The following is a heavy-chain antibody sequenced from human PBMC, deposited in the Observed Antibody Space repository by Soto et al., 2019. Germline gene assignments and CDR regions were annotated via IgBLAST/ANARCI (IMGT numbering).Heavy chain of an antibody. Sequence: QVQLVQSGAEVKKPGASVKVSCKASGYTFTSYAMHWVRQAPGQRLEWMGWINAGNGNTKYSQKFQGRVTITRDTSASTAYMQLSSLRSEDTAVYYCARGGSLYWYFDLWGGGTLVTVSS. CDR2: INAGNGNT. J-gene: IGHJ2*01. CDR1: GYTFTSYA. D-gene: IGHD1-26*01. CDR3: ARGGSLYWYFDL. V-gene: IGHV1-3*01.